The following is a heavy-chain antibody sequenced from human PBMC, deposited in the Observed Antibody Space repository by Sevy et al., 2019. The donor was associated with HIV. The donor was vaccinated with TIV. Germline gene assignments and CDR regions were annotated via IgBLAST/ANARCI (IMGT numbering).Heavy chain of an antibody. CDR3: ARDNGDYYDSSGPSAFDI. CDR1: GYTFTSYY. Sequence: ASVKGSCKASGYTFTSYYMHWVRQAPGQGLEWMGIINPSGGSTSYAQKFQGRVTMTRDTSTSTVYMELSSLRSEDTAVYYCARDNGDYYDSSGPSAFDIWGQGTMVTVSS. V-gene: IGHV1-46*01. D-gene: IGHD3-22*01. CDR2: INPSGGST. J-gene: IGHJ3*02.